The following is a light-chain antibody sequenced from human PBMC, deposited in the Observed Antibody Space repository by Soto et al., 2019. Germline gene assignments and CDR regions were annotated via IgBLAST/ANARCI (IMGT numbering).Light chain of an antibody. Sequence: QSVVTQPPSVSGAPGQRVTISCTGDSSNIGAGYDVHWYQQLPGTAPKLLIYVNINRPSGVPDRFSASRSDSSASLAITGLHAEDEADYYCQSYDSSLRVLFGGGTKLTVL. J-gene: IGLJ2*01. V-gene: IGLV1-40*01. CDR2: VNI. CDR3: QSYDSSLRVL. CDR1: SSNIGAGYD.